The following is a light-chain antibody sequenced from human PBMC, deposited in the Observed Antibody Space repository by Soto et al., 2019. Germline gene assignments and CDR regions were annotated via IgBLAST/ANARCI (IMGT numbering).Light chain of an antibody. CDR1: SSDIGNYNY. V-gene: IGLV2-14*01. CDR3: SSYRSTNTLV. CDR2: DAT. Sequence: QSALTQPATVSGSPGQSITISCTGTSSDIGNYNYVTWFQQRPGEPPKFIIYDATNRPSGVSYRFSGSKSANTASLTISGLQAEDEADYYCSSYRSTNTLVFGGGTKLTVL. J-gene: IGLJ2*01.